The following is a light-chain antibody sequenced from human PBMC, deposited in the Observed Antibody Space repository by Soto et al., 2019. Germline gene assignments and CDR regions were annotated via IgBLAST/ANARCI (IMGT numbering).Light chain of an antibody. CDR3: QQYNNWPIT. CDR1: QSVRTY. Sequence: EIVMTQSPASLSVSPVERATLSCRASQSVRTYVAWYQQKAGQAPRLLIYGASTRATGIPARFSGSGSGTEFTLTISRLQSEDFAVYYCQQYNNWPITFGQGTRLEI. CDR2: GAS. J-gene: IGKJ5*01. V-gene: IGKV3-15*01.